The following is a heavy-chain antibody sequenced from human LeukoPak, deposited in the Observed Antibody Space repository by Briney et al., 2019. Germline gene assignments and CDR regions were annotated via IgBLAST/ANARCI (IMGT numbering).Heavy chain of an antibody. CDR1: GFTFSSYE. V-gene: IGHV3-48*03. Sequence: GGSLRLSCAASGFTFSSYEMNWVRQAPGKELEWVSYISSSGSTIYYADSVKGRFTISRDNAKNSLYLQMNSLRAEDTAVYYCARDHKSRNFDYWGQGTLVTVSS. CDR2: ISSSGSTI. CDR3: ARDHKSRNFDY. J-gene: IGHJ4*02.